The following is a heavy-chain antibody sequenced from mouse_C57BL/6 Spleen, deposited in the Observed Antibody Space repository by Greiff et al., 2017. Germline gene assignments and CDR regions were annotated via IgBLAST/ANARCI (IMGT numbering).Heavy chain of an antibody. V-gene: IGHV1-64*01. CDR2: IHPNSGST. Sequence: QVQLQQPGAELVKPGASVKLSCKASGYTFTSYWMHWVKQRPGQGLEWIGMIHPNSGSTNYNEKFKSKATLTVDKSSSTAYMQLRSLTSEDSAVYYCASAYYYGSSRYYFDYWGQGTTLTVSS. CDR3: ASAYYYGSSRYYFDY. D-gene: IGHD1-1*01. CDR1: GYTFTSYW. J-gene: IGHJ2*01.